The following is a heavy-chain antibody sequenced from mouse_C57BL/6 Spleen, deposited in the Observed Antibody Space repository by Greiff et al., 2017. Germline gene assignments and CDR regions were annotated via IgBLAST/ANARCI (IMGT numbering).Heavy chain of an antibody. CDR1: GYSITSGYY. CDR2: ISYDGSN. Sequence: EVKLVESGPGLVKPSQSLSLTCSVTGYSITSGYYWNWIRQFPGNKLEWMGYISYDGSNNYNPSLKNRISITRDTSKNQFFLKLNSVTTEDTATYYCARAHYGNYFDYWGQGTTLTVSS. D-gene: IGHD2-1*01. J-gene: IGHJ2*01. CDR3: ARAHYGNYFDY. V-gene: IGHV3-6*01.